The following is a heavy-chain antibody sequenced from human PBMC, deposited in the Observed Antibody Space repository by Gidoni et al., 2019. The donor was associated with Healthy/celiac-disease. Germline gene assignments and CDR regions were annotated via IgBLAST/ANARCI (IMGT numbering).Heavy chain of an antibody. CDR2: ISYDGSNK. Sequence: QVQLVESGGGVVQPGRSLRLSCAASGFTFSSYAMHWVRQAPGKGLEWVAVISYDGSNKYYADSVKGRFTISRDNSKNTLYLQMNSLRAEDTAVYYCARETGSRTLYYYYGMDVWGQGTTVTVSS. D-gene: IGHD3-10*01. J-gene: IGHJ6*02. CDR3: ARETGSRTLYYYYGMDV. V-gene: IGHV3-30-3*01. CDR1: GFTFSSYA.